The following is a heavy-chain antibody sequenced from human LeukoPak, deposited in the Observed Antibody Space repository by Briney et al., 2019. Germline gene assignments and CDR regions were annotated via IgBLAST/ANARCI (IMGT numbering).Heavy chain of an antibody. CDR3: ARAPEPTTNGFDY. V-gene: IGHV4-59*12. CDR2: VYYSGST. J-gene: IGHJ4*02. Sequence: SETLSLTCTVSGGSISSYYWSWIRQPPGKGLECIGHVYYSGSTDYNPSLKSRLTISVDSSMNQFSLKLTSLTAADTAVYYCARAPEPTTNGFDYWGQGILVTVSS. CDR1: GGSISSYY. D-gene: IGHD1-14*01.